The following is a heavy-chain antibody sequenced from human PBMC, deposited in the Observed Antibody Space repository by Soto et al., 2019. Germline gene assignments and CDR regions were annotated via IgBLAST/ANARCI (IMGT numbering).Heavy chain of an antibody. CDR3: ARVSDRYSSSSLTHPYYYYGMDV. CDR2: ISAYSGKT. V-gene: IGHV1-18*01. D-gene: IGHD6-6*01. Sequence: ASVKVSCKTSGYTLTSYGISWVRQAPGQRLEWMGWISAYSGKTNYAQKFQGRLTMTTDTSTSTSYMELRSLRSDDTAVYYCARVSDRYSSSSLTHPYYYYGMDVWGQGTTVTVSS. J-gene: IGHJ6*02. CDR1: GYTLTSYG.